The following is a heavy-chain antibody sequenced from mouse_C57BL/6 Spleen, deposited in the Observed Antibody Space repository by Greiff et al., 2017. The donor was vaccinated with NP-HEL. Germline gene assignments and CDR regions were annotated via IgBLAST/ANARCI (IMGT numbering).Heavy chain of an antibody. CDR1: GYTFTSYW. CDR3: AKPMVTYYFDD. D-gene: IGHD2-2*01. V-gene: IGHV1-64*01. CDR2: IHPNSGST. Sequence: QVQLQQPGAELVKPGASVKLSCKASGYTFTSYWMHWVKQRPGQGLEWIGMIHPNSGSTNYNEKFKSKATLTVDKSSSTAYMQLSSLTSEDSAVYYCAKPMVTYYFDDWGQGTTLTVSS. J-gene: IGHJ2*01.